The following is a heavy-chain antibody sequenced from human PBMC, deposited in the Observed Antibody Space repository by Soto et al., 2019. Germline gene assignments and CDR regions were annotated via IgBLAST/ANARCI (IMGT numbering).Heavy chain of an antibody. V-gene: IGHV5-51*01. J-gene: IGHJ5*02. CDR3: ARGFTGSAGRFDP. CDR2: IYPGKSKT. D-gene: IGHD2-8*02. CDR1: GYKFATYW. Sequence: EVQLMQSGAEVKKPGESLKISCEGSGYKFATYWIAWVRQMPGRGLGWMGIIYPGKSKTIYSPSFQGLVTISADTSLNPAYLQWDSLRASDTAIYYCARGFTGSAGRFDPWGQGTVVTVSS.